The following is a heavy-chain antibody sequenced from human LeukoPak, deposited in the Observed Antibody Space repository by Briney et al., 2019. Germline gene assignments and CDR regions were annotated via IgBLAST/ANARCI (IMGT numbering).Heavy chain of an antibody. J-gene: IGHJ4*02. CDR2: INHSGST. V-gene: IGHV4-34*01. CDR1: GGSFSGYY. D-gene: IGHD4-17*01. CDR3: ARGQSYGDYFDY. Sequence: SETLSLTCAVYGGSFSGYYWSWIRQPPGKGLEWIGEINHSGSTNYNPSLKSRVTISVDTSKNQFSLKLSSATAADTAVYYCARGQSYGDYFDYWGQGTLVTVSS.